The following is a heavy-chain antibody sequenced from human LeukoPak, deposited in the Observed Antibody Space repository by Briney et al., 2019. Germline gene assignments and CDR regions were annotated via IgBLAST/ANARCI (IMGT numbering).Heavy chain of an antibody. CDR2: MNPNSGNT. J-gene: IGHJ5*02. D-gene: IGHD3-16*02. Sequence: ASVKVSCKASGYTFTSYDINWVRQATGQGLEWMGWMNPNSGNTGYAQKFQGRVTMTRNTSISTAHMELSSLRSEDTAVYYCARGLPGYYDYVWGSYRYNWFDPWGQGTLVTVSS. CDR3: ARGLPGYYDYVWGSYRYNWFDP. V-gene: IGHV1-8*01. CDR1: GYTFTSYD.